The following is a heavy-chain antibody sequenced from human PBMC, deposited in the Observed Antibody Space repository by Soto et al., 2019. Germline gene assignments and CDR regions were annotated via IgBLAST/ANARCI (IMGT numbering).Heavy chain of an antibody. CDR3: AKVQTTVTTRFDY. J-gene: IGHJ4*02. D-gene: IGHD4-17*01. V-gene: IGHV3-30*18. CDR1: GFTFSSYG. Sequence: PGXSLILSCAASGFTFSSYGMHCVRQASGKGLEWVAVISYDGSNKYYADSVKGRFTISRDNSKNTLYLQMNSLRAEDTAVYYCAKVQTTVTTRFDYWGQGTLVTVSS. CDR2: ISYDGSNK.